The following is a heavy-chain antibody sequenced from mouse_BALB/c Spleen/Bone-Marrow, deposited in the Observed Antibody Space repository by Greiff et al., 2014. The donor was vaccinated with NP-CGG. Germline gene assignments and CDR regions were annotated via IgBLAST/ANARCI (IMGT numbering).Heavy chain of an antibody. CDR1: GDSITSGY. V-gene: IGHV3-8*02. CDR2: ISYSGST. Sequence: EVQRVESGPSLVKPSQTLSLTCSVTGDSITSGYWYWIRKFPGNKLEYMGYISYSGSTYYNPSLKSRISITRDTSKNQYYLQLNSVTTEDTATYYCARLLRSLYWYFDVWGAGTTVTVSS. CDR3: ARLLRSLYWYFDV. D-gene: IGHD1-1*01. J-gene: IGHJ1*01.